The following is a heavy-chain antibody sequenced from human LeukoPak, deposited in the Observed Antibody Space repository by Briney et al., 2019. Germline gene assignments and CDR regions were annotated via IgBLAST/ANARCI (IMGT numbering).Heavy chain of an antibody. CDR2: ISFDGRNK. D-gene: IGHD1-7*01. V-gene: IGHV3-30*01. CDR1: GFTFSTYA. J-gene: IGHJ4*02. Sequence: GGSLRLSCAASGFTFSTYAMHWVRQAPGKGLEWVAGISFDGRNKYYVDSVKGRFTISRDNSKNTLYLQMNSLRGEDTAVYSCAREGWNYVFDYWGQGTLVTVSS. CDR3: AREGWNYVFDY.